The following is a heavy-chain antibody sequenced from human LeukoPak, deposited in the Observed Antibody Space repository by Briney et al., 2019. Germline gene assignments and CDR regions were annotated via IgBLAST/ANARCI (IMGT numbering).Heavy chain of an antibody. CDR2: INPNSGGT. V-gene: IGHV1-2*02. D-gene: IGHD6-19*01. Sequence: ASVKVSCKASGYTFTGYYMHWVRPAPGQGLEGMGWINPNSGGTNYAQKFQGRVTMTRDTSISTAYMELSRLRSDDTAVYYCARDEEQWLVPGDYWGQGTLVTVSS. J-gene: IGHJ4*02. CDR3: ARDEEQWLVPGDY. CDR1: GYTFTGYY.